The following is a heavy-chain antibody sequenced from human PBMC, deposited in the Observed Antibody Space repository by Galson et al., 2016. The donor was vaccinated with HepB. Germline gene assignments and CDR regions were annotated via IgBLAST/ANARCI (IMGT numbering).Heavy chain of an antibody. CDR1: GFTFSSFW. CDR3: AREGSPWIHIPFDY. Sequence: SLRLSCAASGFTFSSFWMTWVRQAPGKGLEWVASIKQDGSEKYYVDSVKGRFTTSRDNAKNSLYLQMNSLRVEDTAVYYCAREGSPWIHIPFDYWGQGTLVTVSS. J-gene: IGHJ4*02. D-gene: IGHD5-18*01. CDR2: IKQDGSEK. V-gene: IGHV3-7*03.